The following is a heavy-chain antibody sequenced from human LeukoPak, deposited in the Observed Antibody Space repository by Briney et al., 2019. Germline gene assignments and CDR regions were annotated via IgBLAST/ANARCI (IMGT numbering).Heavy chain of an antibody. CDR2: ISAYNGNT. Sequence: ASVKVSCKASGYTFTSYGISWVRQAPGQGLEWMGWISAYNGNTNYAQKLQGRVTMTTDTSTSTAYLELRSLRSDDTAVYYCASQKPDTSRILFYYGMDVWGQGTTV. CDR3: ASQKPDTSRILFYYGMDV. D-gene: IGHD2-15*01. V-gene: IGHV1-18*01. J-gene: IGHJ6*02. CDR1: GYTFTSYG.